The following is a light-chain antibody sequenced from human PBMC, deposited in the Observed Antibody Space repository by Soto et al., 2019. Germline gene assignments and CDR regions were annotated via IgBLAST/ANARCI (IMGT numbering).Light chain of an antibody. CDR1: SSDIGAYNY. J-gene: IGLJ1*01. CDR2: EVS. V-gene: IGLV2-14*01. CDR3: CYFTANGIQV. Sequence: QSALTQPASVSGSPGQSITISCTGSSSDIGAYNYVSWFQQYPGTAPKLIMSEVSNRPSGVSNRCSSSKSGTAAPLPITGLHNEEEDDYYCCYFTANGIQVFGTGTKLTVL.